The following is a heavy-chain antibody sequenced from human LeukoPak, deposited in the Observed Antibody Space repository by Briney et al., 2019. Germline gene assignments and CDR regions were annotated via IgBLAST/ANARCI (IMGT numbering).Heavy chain of an antibody. CDR2: IDQDGSEK. V-gene: IGHV3-7*05. J-gene: IGHJ3*02. CDR1: AFTFSSYW. D-gene: IGHD3-22*01. Sequence: PGGSLRLSCAASAFTFSSYWLSWVCQAPRQGLEWVANIDQDGSEKYYAASMKGRITISRETAKNSLYLQMNSLRAEDTAVYYCARDNYSYSRGSWAFDIWGQGTMVTVSS. CDR3: ARDNYSYSRGSWAFDI.